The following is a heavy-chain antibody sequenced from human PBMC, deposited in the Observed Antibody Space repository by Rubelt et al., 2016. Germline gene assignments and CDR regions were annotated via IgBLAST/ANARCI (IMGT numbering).Heavy chain of an antibody. V-gene: IGHV3-53*01. Sequence: GGGLIQPGGSLRLSCAASGFSVGTNYMSWVRQAPGKGLEWVSAINGGRTFYADSVKGRFTISRDNSRNTLYLQMNSLRDEDTALYFCAKEPAVAGRGFDYWGQGTLVTVSS. D-gene: IGHD6-19*01. CDR1: GFSVGTNY. CDR3: AKEPAVAGRGFDY. CDR2: INGGRT. J-gene: IGHJ4*02.